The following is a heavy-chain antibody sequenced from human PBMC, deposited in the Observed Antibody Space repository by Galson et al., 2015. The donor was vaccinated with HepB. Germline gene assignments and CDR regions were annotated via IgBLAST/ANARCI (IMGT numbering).Heavy chain of an antibody. V-gene: IGHV3-30*18. CDR2: ISNDATKK. D-gene: IGHD4-23*01. CDR3: AKVEYGGPVDY. CDR1: GFTFSSYG. Sequence: SLRLSCAASGFTFSSYGMHWVRQAPGRGLEWVAVISNDATKKYYVDSGKGRFTISRDNSKNTLYLQMNSLRAEDTAVYYCAKVEYGGPVDYWGPGTLVTVSS. J-gene: IGHJ4*02.